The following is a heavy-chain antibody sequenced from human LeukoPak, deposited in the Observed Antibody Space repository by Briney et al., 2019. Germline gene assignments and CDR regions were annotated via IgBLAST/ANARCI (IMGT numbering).Heavy chain of an antibody. CDR1: GYSFTSYW. CDR2: IYPGDSDT. CDR3: ARMVDYYDSSGYSGWFDP. D-gene: IGHD3-22*01. V-gene: IGHV5-51*01. Sequence: GESLQISCKGSGYSFTSYWIGWVRQLPGKSLEWMGIIYPGDSDTRYSPSFQGQVTISADKSISTAYLQWSSLKASDTAMYYCARMVDYYDSSGYSGWFDPWGQGTLVTVSS. J-gene: IGHJ5*02.